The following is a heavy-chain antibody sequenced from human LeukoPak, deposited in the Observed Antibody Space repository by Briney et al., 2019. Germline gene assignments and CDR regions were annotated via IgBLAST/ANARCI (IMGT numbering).Heavy chain of an antibody. J-gene: IGHJ3*02. CDR3: ATAWPDYYDSSGYPPDAFDI. Sequence: SQTLSLTCTVSGGSISSGDYYWSWIRQPPGKGLEWIGYIYYSGSTYYNPSLKSRVTISVDTSKNQFSLKLSSVTAADTAVYYCATAWPDYYDSSGYPPDAFDIWGQGTVVTVSS. CDR2: IYYSGST. D-gene: IGHD3-22*01. V-gene: IGHV4-30-4*01. CDR1: GGSISSGDYY.